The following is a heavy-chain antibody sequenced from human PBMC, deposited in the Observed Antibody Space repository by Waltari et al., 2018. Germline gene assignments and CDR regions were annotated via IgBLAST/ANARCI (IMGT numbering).Heavy chain of an antibody. D-gene: IGHD4-4*01. CDR1: GFTFSSVW. CDR2: INEDGGGE. CDR3: TRIAQVNTVY. Sequence: EVQLVESGGGLVQPGGSLRPSCVGSGFTFSSVWMNWVRQAPGKGLEWVAEINEDGGGEYYVDSVKGRFTVSRDNAKNSLFLHMDRLRVEDTAVYFCTRIAQVNTVYWGQGTQVTVSS. J-gene: IGHJ4*02. V-gene: IGHV3-7*01.